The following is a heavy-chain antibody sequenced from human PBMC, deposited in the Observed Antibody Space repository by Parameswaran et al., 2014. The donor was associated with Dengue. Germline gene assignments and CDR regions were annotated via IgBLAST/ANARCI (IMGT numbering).Heavy chain of an antibody. CDR3: ARIQGSTSCYGHWFDP. CDR1: GFSLSTSGMC. V-gene: IGHV2-70*01. Sequence: SGPTLVKPTQTLTLTCTFSGFSLSTSGMCVSWIRQPPGKALEWLALIDWDDDKYYSTSLKTRLTISKDTSKNQVVLTMTNMDPVDTATYYCARIQGSTSCYGHWFDPWGQGTLVTVSS. CDR2: IDWDDDK. J-gene: IGHJ5*02. D-gene: IGHD2-2*01.